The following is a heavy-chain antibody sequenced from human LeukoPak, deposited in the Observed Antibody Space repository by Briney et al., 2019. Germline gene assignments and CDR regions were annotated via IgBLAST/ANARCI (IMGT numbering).Heavy chain of an antibody. CDR1: GGSISSSSYC. V-gene: IGHV4-39*01. D-gene: IGHD1-26*01. CDR3: ARSEGELLNY. Sequence: PETLSLTCTVSGGSISSSSYCWGWIRQPPGKGLEWIGSIYYSGSTYYNPSLKSRVTISVDTSKNQFSLKLSSVTAADTAVYYCARSEGELLNYWGQGTLVTVSS. J-gene: IGHJ4*02. CDR2: IYYSGST.